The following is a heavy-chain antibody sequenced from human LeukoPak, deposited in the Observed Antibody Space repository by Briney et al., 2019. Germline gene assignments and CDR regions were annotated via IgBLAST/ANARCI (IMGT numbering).Heavy chain of an antibody. J-gene: IGHJ6*03. CDR1: GFTFSTFP. Sequence: GGSLRLSCEAYGFTFSTFPMHWVRETPDKALEWVAVISDDGRDVYYADSVKGRFTISRDNSKNTLYLQMPSVSPEDTAVVYCARVVRVIIYPSYMDVWGKGTTVTVSS. D-gene: IGHD3-10*01. V-gene: IGHV3-30*04. CDR3: ARVVRVIIYPSYMDV. CDR2: ISDDGRDV.